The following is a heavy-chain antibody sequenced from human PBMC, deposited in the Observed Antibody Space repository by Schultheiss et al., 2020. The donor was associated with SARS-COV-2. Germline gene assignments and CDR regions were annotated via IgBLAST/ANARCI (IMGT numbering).Heavy chain of an antibody. D-gene: IGHD5-18*01. CDR3: ARAHTAMGPRLKFDY. Sequence: GGSLRLSCAASGFTSDEYAMDWVRQGPGKGLEWVSGISYVDSVKGRFTISRDNAKNSLYLQMNSLRAEDTAVYYCARAHTAMGPRLKFDYWGQGTLVTVSS. CDR1: GFTSDEYA. CDR2: I. J-gene: IGHJ4*02. V-gene: IGHV3-9*02.